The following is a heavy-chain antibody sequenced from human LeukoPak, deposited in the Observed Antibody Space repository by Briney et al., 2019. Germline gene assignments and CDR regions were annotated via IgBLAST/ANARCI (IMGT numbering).Heavy chain of an antibody. D-gene: IGHD4-17*01. J-gene: IGHJ4*02. CDR1: GFTFSSYS. V-gene: IGHV3-30*02. CDR3: ARGGVDYGDYVIDY. Sequence: PGGSLRLSCAASGFTFSSYSMNWVRQAPGKGLEWVAFIRYDGSNKYYADSVKGRFTISRDNSKNTLYLQMNSLRAEDTAVYYCARGGVDYGDYVIDYWGQGTLVTVSS. CDR2: IRYDGSNK.